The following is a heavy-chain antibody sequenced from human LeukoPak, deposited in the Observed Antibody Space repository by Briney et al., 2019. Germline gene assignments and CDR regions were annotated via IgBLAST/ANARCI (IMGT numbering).Heavy chain of an antibody. CDR2: IYTSGST. D-gene: IGHD3-10*01. J-gene: IGHJ5*02. V-gene: IGHV4-61*02. Sequence: PSQTLSLTCTVSGGSISSGDYYWSWIRQPAGKGLEWIGRIYTSGSTNYNPSLKSRVTMSVDTSKNQFSLKLSSVTAADTAVYYCARVAGGGNWFDPWGQGTLVTVSS. CDR3: ARVAGGGNWFDP. CDR1: GGSISSGDYY.